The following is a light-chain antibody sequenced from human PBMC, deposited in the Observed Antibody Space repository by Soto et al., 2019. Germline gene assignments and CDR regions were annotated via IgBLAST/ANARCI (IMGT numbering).Light chain of an antibody. CDR3: VSHISLAYSSIYV. CDR2: EVT. CDR1: SSDICGYDY. Sequence: QSALTQPASVSGSPGQSITISCTGTSSDICGYDYVSWYQQHPGKAPKLIIYEVTNRPSGLSNRFSGSKSDNTASLTISGPQAEEDAAYYCVSHISLAYSSIYVFGTWPQLNV. V-gene: IGLV2-14*01. J-gene: IGLJ1*01.